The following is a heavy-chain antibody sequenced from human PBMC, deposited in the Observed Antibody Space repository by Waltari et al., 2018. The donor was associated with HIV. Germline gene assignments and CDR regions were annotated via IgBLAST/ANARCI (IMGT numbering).Heavy chain of an antibody. J-gene: IGHJ5*02. V-gene: IGHV4-39*01. D-gene: IGHD2-21*02. CDR1: GDSITKTAYS. Sequence: QLQLQESGTGLVRPSETLSLTCTVSGDSITKTAYSWGWIRQSPGELLEWIGSISSTGHTYFDPFLKSRIILSVDTSRNQFSLTLRSVTAADTARYYCARQSWTAGNNHFDPWGQGILVTVSS. CDR2: ISSTGHT. CDR3: ARQSWTAGNNHFDP.